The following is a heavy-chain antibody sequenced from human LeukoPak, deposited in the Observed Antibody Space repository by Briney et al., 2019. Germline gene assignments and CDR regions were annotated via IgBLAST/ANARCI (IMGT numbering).Heavy chain of an antibody. CDR1: GASISDYY. V-gene: IGHV4-59*08. CDR3: ARHSRAYSSTSGTFEY. CDR2: IYYTRST. D-gene: IGHD2-2*01. Sequence: PSETLSLTCTVSGASISDYYWSWIRRPPGKGLEWFGYIYYTRSTKYNPSLESRVTISIDTSKNHLYLKLSSVTAADTAMYYCARHSRAYSSTSGTFEYWGQGTLVTVSS. J-gene: IGHJ4*02.